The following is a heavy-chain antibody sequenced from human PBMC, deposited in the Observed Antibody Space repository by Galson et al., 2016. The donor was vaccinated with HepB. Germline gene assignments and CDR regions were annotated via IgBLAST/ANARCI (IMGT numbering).Heavy chain of an antibody. V-gene: IGHV3-15*07. Sequence: SLRLSCAASGLTLTNAWMNWVRQAPGKGLEWVGRIKGKADGETTDYAAAVKGRFTIPRDDSKNTLYLQMNILKIEDTAVYFCTPDRGHPLAYCSGGTCYLLPYFDYWGQGTLVTVSS. CDR2: IKGKADGETT. CDR1: GLTLTNAW. CDR3: TPDRGHPLAYCSGGTCYLLPYFDY. D-gene: IGHD2-15*01. J-gene: IGHJ4*02.